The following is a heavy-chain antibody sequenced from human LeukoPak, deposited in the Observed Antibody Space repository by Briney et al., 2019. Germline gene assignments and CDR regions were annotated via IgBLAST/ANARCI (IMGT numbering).Heavy chain of an antibody. CDR3: ARDPYYDFWSGYYDGMAFDI. D-gene: IGHD3-3*01. CDR2: ISSSSSYI. J-gene: IGHJ3*02. V-gene: IGHV3-21*01. Sequence: GGSLRLSCAASGFTFSSYEMNWVRQAPGKGLEWVSSISSSSSYIYYADSVKGRFTISRDNAKNSLYLQMNSLRAEDTAVYYCARDPYYDFWSGYYDGMAFDIWGQGTMVTVSS. CDR1: GFTFSSYE.